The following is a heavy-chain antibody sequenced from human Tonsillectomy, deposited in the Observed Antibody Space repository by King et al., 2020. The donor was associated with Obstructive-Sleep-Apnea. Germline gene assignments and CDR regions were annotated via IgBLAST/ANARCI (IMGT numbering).Heavy chain of an antibody. CDR3: AKDTYGDSLWYFDY. Sequence: EVQLVESGGGLVQPGRSLRLSCAASGFTFDDYAMHWVRQAPGKGLEWVSGISYNSGSIGYADSVKGRFTISRDNAKNSLYLQMNSLRAEDTALYYCAKDTYGDSLWYFDYWGQGTLVTVSS. CDR1: GFTFDDYA. J-gene: IGHJ4*02. V-gene: IGHV3-9*01. D-gene: IGHD4-17*01. CDR2: ISYNSGSI.